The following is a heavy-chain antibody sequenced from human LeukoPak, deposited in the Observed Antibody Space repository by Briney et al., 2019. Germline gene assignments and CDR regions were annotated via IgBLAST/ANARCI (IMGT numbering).Heavy chain of an antibody. CDR2: IYSDGRT. D-gene: IGHD3-16*01. J-gene: IGHJ4*02. V-gene: IGHV3-53*01. Sequence: GGSLKLSCAASGFTVSNNYMTWVRQASGKGLEWVSIIYSDGRTYYADSVKGRFTISRDNSKNTLYLQMNSLRAEDTAVYHCARDTGGFDYWGQGTLVTVSS. CDR1: GFTVSNNY. CDR3: ARDTGGFDY.